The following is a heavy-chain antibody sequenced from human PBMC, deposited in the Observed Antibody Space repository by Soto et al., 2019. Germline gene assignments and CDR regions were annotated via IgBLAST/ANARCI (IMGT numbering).Heavy chain of an antibody. CDR3: AKDPADYDFWSGQLNWFDP. V-gene: IGHV3-23*01. J-gene: IGHJ5*02. D-gene: IGHD3-3*01. CDR2: ISGSGGST. CDR1: GFTFSSYA. Sequence: EVQLLESGGGLVQPGGSLRLSCAASGFTFSSYAMSWVRQAPGKGLEWVSAISGSGGSTYYADSVKGRFTISRDNSKNTLYLQMNSLRAEDTAVYYCAKDPADYDFWSGQLNWFDPWGQGTLVTVSS.